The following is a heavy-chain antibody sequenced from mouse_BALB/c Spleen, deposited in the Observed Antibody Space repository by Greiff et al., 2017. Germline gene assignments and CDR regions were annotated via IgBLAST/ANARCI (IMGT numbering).Heavy chain of an antibody. CDR3: ARWDSLLRPHAMDY. J-gene: IGHJ4*01. V-gene: IGHV3-8*02. CDR1: GDSITSGY. Sequence: VQLKQSGPSLVKPSQTLSLTCSVTGDSITSGYWNWIRKFPGNKLEYMGYISYSGSTYYNPSLKSRISITRDTSKNQYYLQLNSVTTEDTATYYCARWDSLLRPHAMDYWGQGTSVTVSS. CDR2: ISYSGST. D-gene: IGHD1-2*01.